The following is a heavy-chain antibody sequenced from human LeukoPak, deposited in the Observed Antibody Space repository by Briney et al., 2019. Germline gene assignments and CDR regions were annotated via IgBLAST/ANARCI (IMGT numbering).Heavy chain of an antibody. CDR3: ALVDTAMVTWFDP. D-gene: IGHD5-18*01. J-gene: IGHJ5*02. Sequence: SVKVSCKASGGTFSSYAISWVRQAPGQGLEWMGRIIPIFGTANYAQKFQGRVTITTDESTSTDYMELSSLRSEDTAVYYCALVDTAMVTWFDPWGQGTLVTVSS. CDR1: GGTFSSYA. V-gene: IGHV1-69*05. CDR2: IIPIFGTA.